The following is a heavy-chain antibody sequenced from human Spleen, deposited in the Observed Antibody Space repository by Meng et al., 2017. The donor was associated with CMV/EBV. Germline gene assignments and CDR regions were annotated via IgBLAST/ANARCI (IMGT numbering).Heavy chain of an antibody. CDR2: IYWNDDN. J-gene: IGHJ4*02. CDR1: GFSFRTSGVG. Sequence: SFSGFSFRTSGVGVGWIRQSPGEALEWLAFIYWNDDNYYNPSLESRLTITKDTSKNQVVLRLTNVDPSDTATYYCAHTAGGTYVVIFWGQGTLVTVSS. CDR3: AHTAGGTYVVIF. D-gene: IGHD1-26*01. V-gene: IGHV2-5*01.